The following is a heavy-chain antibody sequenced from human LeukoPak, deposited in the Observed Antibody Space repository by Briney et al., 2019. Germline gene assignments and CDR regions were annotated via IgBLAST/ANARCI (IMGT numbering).Heavy chain of an antibody. CDR3: ARGLYYDYIWGSYRPPRSYYLDY. CDR1: GGSFSGYY. J-gene: IGHJ4*02. CDR2: INHSGST. Sequence: SETLSLTCAVYGGSFSGYYWSWIRQPPGKGLEWIGEINHSGSTNYNPSLKSRVTISVDTSKNQFSLKLSSVTAADTAVYYCARGLYYDYIWGSYRPPRSYYLDYWGQGTLVTVSS. D-gene: IGHD3-16*02. V-gene: IGHV4-34*01.